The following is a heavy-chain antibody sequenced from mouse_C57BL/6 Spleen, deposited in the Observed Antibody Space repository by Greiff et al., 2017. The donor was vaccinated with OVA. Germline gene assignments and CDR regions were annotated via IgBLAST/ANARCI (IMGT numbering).Heavy chain of an antibody. D-gene: IGHD2-5*01. V-gene: IGHV5-4*03. CDR2: ISDGGSYT. J-gene: IGHJ2*01. CDR3: ERGDSNYFDY. Sequence: EVKLVESGGGLVKPGGSLKLSCAASGFTFSSYAMSWVRQTPEKRLEWVATISDGGSYTYYPDNVKGRFTISRDNAKNNLYLQMSHLKSEDTAMYYCERGDSNYFDYWGQGTTLTVSS. CDR1: GFTFSSYA.